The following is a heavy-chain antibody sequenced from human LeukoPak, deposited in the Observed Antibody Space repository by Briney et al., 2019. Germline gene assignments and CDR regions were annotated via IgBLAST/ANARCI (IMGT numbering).Heavy chain of an antibody. CDR1: GGSISSSDYF. V-gene: IGHV4-61*02. J-gene: IGHJ5*02. CDR3: ARYRLGWFDP. Sequence: SETLSLTCTASGGSISSSDYFWSWIRQPAGTGLEWIGRINSRGSTNYNPSLKSRVTLSVGTSKNQFSLKLTSVTVADTAVYYCARYRLGWFDPWGQGTLVTVSS. D-gene: IGHD6-25*01. CDR2: INSRGST.